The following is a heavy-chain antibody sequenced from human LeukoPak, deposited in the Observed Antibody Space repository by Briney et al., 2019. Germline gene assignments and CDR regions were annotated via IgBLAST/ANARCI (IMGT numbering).Heavy chain of an antibody. D-gene: IGHD3-22*01. Sequence: SETLSLTCTVSGDSISSYSLTWIRQPAGKGLECIGRRYSSGGTYYNPSLKSRVTMSVDTSKNQFSLKLTSVTAADTAVYYCARYYYDSNPDAFDIWGQGTMVTVSS. CDR2: RYSSGGT. J-gene: IGHJ3*02. CDR1: GDSISSYS. V-gene: IGHV4-4*07. CDR3: ARYYYDSNPDAFDI.